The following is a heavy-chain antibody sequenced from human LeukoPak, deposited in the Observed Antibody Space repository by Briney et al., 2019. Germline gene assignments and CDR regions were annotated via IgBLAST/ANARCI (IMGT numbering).Heavy chain of an antibody. CDR2: IYHSGST. Sequence: SETLSLTCAVYGGSFSGYYWSWIRQPPGKGLEWIGSIYHSGSTYYNPSLKSRVTISVDTSKNQFSLKLSSVTAADTAVYYCAKGYSGYDPFDYWGQGTLVTVSS. CDR1: GGSFSGYY. V-gene: IGHV4-34*01. J-gene: IGHJ4*02. D-gene: IGHD5-12*01. CDR3: AKGYSGYDPFDY.